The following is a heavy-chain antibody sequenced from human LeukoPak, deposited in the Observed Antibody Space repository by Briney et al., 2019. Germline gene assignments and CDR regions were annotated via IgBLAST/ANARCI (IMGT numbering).Heavy chain of an antibody. D-gene: IGHD2-21*02. V-gene: IGHV3-23*01. CDR3: AKEKLAYCGDGCFGENFQD. J-gene: IGHJ1*01. CDR2: ITGSGSRT. Sequence: GGSLRLSCAASGFTFSSHAMSWVRQAPGKGLEWVSVITGSGSRTDYVDSVKGRFTISRDNLKNTLYLQMNSLRVEDTAVYFCAKEKLAYCGDGCFGENFQDWGQGTLVTVSS. CDR1: GFTFSSHA.